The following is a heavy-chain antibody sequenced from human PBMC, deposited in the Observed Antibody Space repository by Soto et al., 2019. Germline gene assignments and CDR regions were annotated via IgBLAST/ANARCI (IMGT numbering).Heavy chain of an antibody. V-gene: IGHV3-30*18. CDR1: GFTFSSYG. Sequence: QVQLVESGGGVVQPGRSLRLSCAASGFTFSSYGMHWVRQAPGKGLEWVAVISYDGSNKYYADSVKGRFTISRDNSKNTLYLQMNSLRAEDTAEYYCAKEGRWLHLVPDYWGQGTLVTVSS. D-gene: IGHD5-12*01. CDR2: ISYDGSNK. J-gene: IGHJ4*02. CDR3: AKEGRWLHLVPDY.